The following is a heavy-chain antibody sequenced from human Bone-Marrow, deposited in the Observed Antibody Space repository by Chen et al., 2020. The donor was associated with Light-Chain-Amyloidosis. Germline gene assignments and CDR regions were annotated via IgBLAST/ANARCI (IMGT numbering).Heavy chain of an antibody. J-gene: IGHJ4*02. CDR2: ISSSGETM. D-gene: IGHD6-13*01. V-gene: IGHV3-11*01. CDR1: GFTFSDFY. Sequence: VQLLESGGGLVQPGGSLRLSCAASGFTFSDFYMTWIRQAPGRGLEWVSYISSSGETMLDADTVKGGMTIARVNAENVVYIQMNSSRFDDTGGYDCARGYSSLPFWGQGILVTVSS. CDR3: ARGYSSLPF.